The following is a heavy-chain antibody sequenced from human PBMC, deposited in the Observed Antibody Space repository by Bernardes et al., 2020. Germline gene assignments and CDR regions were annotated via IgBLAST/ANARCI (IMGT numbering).Heavy chain of an antibody. CDR1: GFTFSRHA. CDR2: VGGSDGRT. CDR3: ADPGACSGGSCYSNY. V-gene: IGHV3-23*01. D-gene: IGHD2-15*01. Sequence: GGSLRLSCAASGFTFSRHAMSWVRQAPGKGLEWVSAVGGSDGRTYYADSVKGRFTISRDNSKNTVFLQMNSLRAEDTAVYYCADPGACSGGSCYSNYWGQGTLVTVSS. J-gene: IGHJ4*02.